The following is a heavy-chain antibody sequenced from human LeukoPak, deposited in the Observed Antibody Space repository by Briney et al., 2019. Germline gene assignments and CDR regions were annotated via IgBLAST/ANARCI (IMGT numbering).Heavy chain of an antibody. Sequence: SETLSLTCTVSGVSISRYYWSWIRRPPGKGLEWIGYIYYSGSTNYNPSLKSRVTISVDTSKNQFSLKLSSVTAADTAVYYCARVSGGTYPDYWGQGTLVTVSS. V-gene: IGHV4-59*01. D-gene: IGHD1-26*01. CDR1: GVSISRYY. CDR3: ARVSGGTYPDY. CDR2: IYYSGST. J-gene: IGHJ4*02.